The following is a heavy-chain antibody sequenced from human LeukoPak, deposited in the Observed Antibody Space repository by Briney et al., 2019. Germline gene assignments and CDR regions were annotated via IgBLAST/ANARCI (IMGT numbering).Heavy chain of an antibody. V-gene: IGHV4-38-2*02. J-gene: IGHJ4*02. CDR3: AREHCAGGYCYFLDY. CDR2: ISHSGST. Sequence: PSETLSLTCSVSDYPISSGYFWGWIRQPPGKGLEWIATISHSGSTYFNPSLKSRVIVSIDASKNQFSLNSTSVTAADTAVYFCAREHCAGGYCYFLDYWGQGTLATVSS. CDR1: DYPISSGYF. D-gene: IGHD2/OR15-2a*01.